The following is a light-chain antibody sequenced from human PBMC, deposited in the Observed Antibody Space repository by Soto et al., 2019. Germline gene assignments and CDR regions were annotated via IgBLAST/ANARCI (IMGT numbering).Light chain of an antibody. V-gene: IGKV3-11*01. CDR3: QQRSIWPPWT. CDR1: QSVSNY. CDR2: DAS. J-gene: IGKJ1*01. Sequence: VLTQSPATLSLSPGERATLSCRASQSVSNYLAWYQQKPGQAPRLLIYDASNRATGIPARFSGSGSETDFTLTISSLEPEDFAVYYCQQRSIWPPWTFGQGTKVEIK.